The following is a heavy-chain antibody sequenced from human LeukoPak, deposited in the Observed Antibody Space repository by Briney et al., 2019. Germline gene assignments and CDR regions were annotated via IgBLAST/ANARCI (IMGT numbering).Heavy chain of an antibody. CDR3: ARHRRYYEIEAFDI. CDR1: GGSISSSSYY. D-gene: IGHD3-22*01. J-gene: IGHJ3*02. V-gene: IGHV4-39*01. Sequence: SETLSLTCPVSGGSISSSSYYWGWIRQPPGKGLEWIGSIYYSGSTYYNPSLKSRVTISVDTSKNQFSLKLSSVTAADTAVYYCARHRRYYEIEAFDIWGQGTMATVSS. CDR2: IYYSGST.